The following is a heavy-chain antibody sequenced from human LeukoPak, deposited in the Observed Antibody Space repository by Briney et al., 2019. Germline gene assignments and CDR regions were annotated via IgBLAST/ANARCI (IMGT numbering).Heavy chain of an antibody. CDR1: GGSISSSNW. CDR2: IYHSGST. D-gene: IGHD2-2*01. V-gene: IGHV4-4*02. Sequence: SETLSLTCAVSGGSISSSNWWSWVRQPPGKGLEWIGEIYHSGSTNYNPSLKSRVTISVDKSKNQFSLKLSSVTAADTAVYYCARDRGVVTAASGGYNWFDPWGQGTLVTVSS. CDR3: ARDRGVVTAASGGYNWFDP. J-gene: IGHJ5*02.